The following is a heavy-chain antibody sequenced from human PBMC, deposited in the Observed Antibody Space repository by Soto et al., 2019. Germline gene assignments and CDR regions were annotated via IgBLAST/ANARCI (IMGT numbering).Heavy chain of an antibody. J-gene: IGHJ6*02. V-gene: IGHV3-23*01. D-gene: IGHD6-19*01. CDR1: GFTFSSYA. CDR2: ISGSGGST. CDR3: AKSDSSSSDYYYGMDV. Sequence: GWSLRLSCAASGFTFSSYAMSWVRQAPGKGLEWVSAISGSGGSTYYADSVKGRFTISRDNSKNTLYLQMNSLRAEDTAVYYCAKSDSSSSDYYYGMDVWGQGTTVTVSS.